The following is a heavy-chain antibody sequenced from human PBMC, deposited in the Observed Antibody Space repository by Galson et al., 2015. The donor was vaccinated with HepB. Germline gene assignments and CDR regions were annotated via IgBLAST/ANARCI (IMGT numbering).Heavy chain of an antibody. Sequence: SLRLSCAASGFTFSSYGMHWVRQAPGKGLEWVAVISYDGSNKYYADSVKGRFTISRDNSKNTLYLQMNSLRAEDTAVYYCAKDSLDLPAPDYYYYGMDVWGQGTTVTVSS. CDR1: GFTFSSYG. V-gene: IGHV3-30*18. CDR3: AKDSLDLPAPDYYYYGMDV. D-gene: IGHD2-2*01. CDR2: ISYDGSNK. J-gene: IGHJ6*02.